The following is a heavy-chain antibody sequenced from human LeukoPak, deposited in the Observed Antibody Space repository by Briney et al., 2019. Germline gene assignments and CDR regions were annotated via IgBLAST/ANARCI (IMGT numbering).Heavy chain of an antibody. J-gene: IGHJ4*02. Sequence: TETLSLTCTVSGGSINGYNWSWIRQPPGKGLEWIGYIYYSGSTNYNPSLKSRVTISVDTSKNQFSLRLSSVTAADTAVYYCARVTGYMTEDYFDYWGQGTLITVSS. CDR1: GGSINGYN. V-gene: IGHV4-59*01. CDR2: IYYSGST. CDR3: ARVTGYMTEDYFDY. D-gene: IGHD6-13*01.